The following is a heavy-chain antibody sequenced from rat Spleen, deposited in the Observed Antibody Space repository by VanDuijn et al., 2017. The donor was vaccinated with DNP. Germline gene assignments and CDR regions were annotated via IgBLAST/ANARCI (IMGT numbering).Heavy chain of an antibody. CDR1: GYSITSHY. J-gene: IGHJ3*01. CDR2: ISYSGST. V-gene: IGHV3-1*01. CDR3: ASRFAY. Sequence: EVQLQESGSGLVKPSQSLSLTCSVTGYSITSHYWGWIRKFPGNKMEYIGHISYSGSTNYNPSLKSRISITRDTSKNRFFLHLNSVTTEDTATYYCASRFAYWGQGTLVTVSS.